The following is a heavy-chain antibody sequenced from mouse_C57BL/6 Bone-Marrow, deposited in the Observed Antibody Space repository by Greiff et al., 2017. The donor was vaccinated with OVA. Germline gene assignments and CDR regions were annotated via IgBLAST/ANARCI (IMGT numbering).Heavy chain of an antibody. Sequence: EVQLVESGGGLVQPGDSLSLSCAASGFTFTNYYMSCVRQPPGTALEWLAFLRNKPTGSTTESSASVKGRFTISRDNSQSILYLQMNALRAEDSATYDGERYKGRVAVYYVDYWGQGTALTVSS. CDR2: LRNKPTGSTT. CDR3: ERYKGRVAVYYVDY. J-gene: IGHJ2*01. D-gene: IGHD1-1*01. V-gene: IGHV7-3*01. CDR1: GFTFTNYY.